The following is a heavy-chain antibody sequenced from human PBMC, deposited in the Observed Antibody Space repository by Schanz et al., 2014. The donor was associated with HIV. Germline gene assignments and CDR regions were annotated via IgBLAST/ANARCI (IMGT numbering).Heavy chain of an antibody. V-gene: IGHV3-74*01. CDR1: RFTFSSYW. CDR2: INSDGSST. J-gene: IGHJ5*01. D-gene: IGHD6-13*01. CDR3: ARWGGSSWYWFDS. Sequence: EVQLVESGGGLVQPGGSLRLSCAASRFTFSSYWMHWVRQAPGKGLVWVSRINSDGSSTSYADSVKGRFTISRDNVKNSLFLQMNNLRDEDTAVYYCARWGGSSWYWFDSWGQGTLVTVSS.